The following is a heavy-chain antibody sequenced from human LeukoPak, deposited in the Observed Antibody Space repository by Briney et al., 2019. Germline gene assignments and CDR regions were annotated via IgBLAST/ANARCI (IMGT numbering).Heavy chain of an antibody. D-gene: IGHD3-10*01. CDR1: GGSISTSSYY. J-gene: IGHJ3*02. Sequence: SETLSLPCTVSGGSISTSSYYWGWVRQPPGKGLEWIENSRSTYYSPSLKSRVTISLDTSRNQFSLKLNSVTAADTAVYYCAKSNGYGLVDIWGQGTMVTVSS. CDR2: SRST. V-gene: IGHV4-39*07. CDR3: AKSNGYGLVDI.